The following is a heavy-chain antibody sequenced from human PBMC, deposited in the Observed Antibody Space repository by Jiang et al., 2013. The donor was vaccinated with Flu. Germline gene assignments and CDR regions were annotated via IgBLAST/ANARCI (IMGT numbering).Heavy chain of an antibody. J-gene: IGHJ6*02. CDR2: IGGSGGST. CDR1: GFIFGGYA. Sequence: GLERPGGSLRLSCAASGFIFGGYAMSWVRQAPGKGLEWVSTIGGSGGSTYYADSVKGRFTISRDNSKNTLYLQMNSLRVEDTAIYYCAKRLILGAALHYGMDVWGQGTTVTVPS. D-gene: IGHD1-26*01. V-gene: IGHV3-23*01. CDR3: AKRLILGAALHYGMDV.